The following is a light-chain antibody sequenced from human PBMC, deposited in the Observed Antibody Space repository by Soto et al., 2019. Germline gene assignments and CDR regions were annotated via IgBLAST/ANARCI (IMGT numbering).Light chain of an antibody. CDR1: SSDIGRYNF. Sequence: QSLLTHPASMSGSPGQSITISCTGTSSDIGRYNFVSWYQHHPGKAPKLIIYEATKRPSGVSYRFSGSKSGNTASLTISGLQAEDEADYYCTSYTITSPYVFGTGTKVTVL. J-gene: IGLJ1*01. CDR2: EAT. V-gene: IGLV2-14*01. CDR3: TSYTITSPYV.